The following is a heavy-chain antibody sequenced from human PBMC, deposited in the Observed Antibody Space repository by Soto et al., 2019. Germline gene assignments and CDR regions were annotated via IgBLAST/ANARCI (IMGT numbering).Heavy chain of an antibody. Sequence: QVQLVESGGGVVQPGRSLRLSCAASGFTFSSYAMHWVRQAPGKGLEWVAVISYDGSNKYYADSVKGRFTISRDNSKNTLYLQMNSLGAEDTAVYYCARDSAGDIVATGGLAFDYWGQGTLVTVSS. J-gene: IGHJ4*02. CDR2: ISYDGSNK. V-gene: IGHV3-30-3*01. D-gene: IGHD5-12*01. CDR1: GFTFSSYA. CDR3: ARDSAGDIVATGGLAFDY.